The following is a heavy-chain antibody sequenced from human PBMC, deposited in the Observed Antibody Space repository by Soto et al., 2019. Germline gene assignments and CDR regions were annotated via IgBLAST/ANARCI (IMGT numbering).Heavy chain of an antibody. J-gene: IGHJ4*02. Sequence: QVQLVQSGAEVKKPGASVKVSCKASGYTFTSYAISWVRQAPGQGLEWMGWINAYNGNTNYAQKLQGRVTMTTDTSTSTAYRALRSPRSDDTAVSYCARHSPPLDYWGQGTLVTVSS. CDR3: ARHSPPLDY. CDR1: GYTFTSYA. V-gene: IGHV1-18*01. CDR2: INAYNGNT.